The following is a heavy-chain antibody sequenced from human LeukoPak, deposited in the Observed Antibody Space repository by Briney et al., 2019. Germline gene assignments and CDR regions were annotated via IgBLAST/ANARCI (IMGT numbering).Heavy chain of an antibody. Sequence: ASETLSLTCTVSGGSISSYYWSWIRQPPGKGLEWIGYIYYSGSTNYDPSLKSRVTMSLDTSKNQFSLKLSSVTAADTAVYYCARGGYQLLYWFDPWGQGTLVTVSS. CDR3: ARGGYQLLYWFDP. D-gene: IGHD2-2*01. J-gene: IGHJ5*02. CDR2: IYYSGST. CDR1: GGSISSYY. V-gene: IGHV4-59*01.